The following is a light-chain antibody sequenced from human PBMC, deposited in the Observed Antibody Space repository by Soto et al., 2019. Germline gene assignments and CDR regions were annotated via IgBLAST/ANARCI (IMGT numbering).Light chain of an antibody. CDR2: DVS. Sequence: QSALTQPASVSGSPGQSITLSCTGTSSDVGGYNYVSWYQQHPGKAPKLMIYDVSNRPSGVSNRFSGSKSGNTASLTISGLQAEDEDDYYCSSYTSSSTQVVFGGGTKLTVL. V-gene: IGLV2-14*01. CDR1: SSDVGGYNY. J-gene: IGLJ2*01. CDR3: SSYTSSSTQVV.